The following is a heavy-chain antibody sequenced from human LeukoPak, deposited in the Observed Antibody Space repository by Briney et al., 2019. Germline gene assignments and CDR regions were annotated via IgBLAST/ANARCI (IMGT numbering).Heavy chain of an antibody. V-gene: IGHV3-23*01. CDR1: GFTFSRYW. J-gene: IGHJ4*02. CDR3: AKDRDYYDSGFHY. D-gene: IGHD3-22*01. CDR2: ISGDGGST. Sequence: GGSLRLSCVGSGFTFSRYWLNWVRQAPGKGLEWVSAISGDGGSTYYADSVKGRFTISRDNSKNTLFLQMNSLRAEDTAVYHCAKDRDYYDSGFHYWGQGTLVTVSS.